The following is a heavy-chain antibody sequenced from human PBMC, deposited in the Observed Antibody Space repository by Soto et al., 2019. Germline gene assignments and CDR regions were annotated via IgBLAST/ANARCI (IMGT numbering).Heavy chain of an antibody. V-gene: IGHV3-23*01. CDR1: GFTFSSYA. D-gene: IGHD6-6*01. CDR2: ISGSGGST. J-gene: IGHJ6*02. CDR3: AKDGPPPARPWGLYYYYGMDV. Sequence: LRLSCAASGFTFSSYAMSWVRQAPGKGLEWVSAISGSGGSTYYADSVKGRFTISRDNSKNTLYLQMNSLRAEDTAVYYCAKDGPPPARPWGLYYYYGMDVWGQGTTVTVSS.